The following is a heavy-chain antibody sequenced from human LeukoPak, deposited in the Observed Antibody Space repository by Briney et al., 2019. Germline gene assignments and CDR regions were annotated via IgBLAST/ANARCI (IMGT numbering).Heavy chain of an antibody. CDR3: AKDLAVTTIRGIDY. CDR2: ISWDGGST. V-gene: IGHV3-43D*03. CDR1: GFTFDDYA. Sequence: PGGSLRLSCAASGFTFDDYAMHWVRQAPGKGLEWVSLISWDGGSTYYADSVKGRFTISRDNSKNSLYLQMDSLRAEDTALYYCAKDLAVTTIRGIDYWGQGTLVTVSS. J-gene: IGHJ4*02. D-gene: IGHD4-17*01.